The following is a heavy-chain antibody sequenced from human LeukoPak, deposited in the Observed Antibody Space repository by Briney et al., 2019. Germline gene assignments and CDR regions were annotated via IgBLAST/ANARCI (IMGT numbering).Heavy chain of an antibody. V-gene: IGHV4-61*02. D-gene: IGHD4-11*01. CDR2: IYTSGST. Sequence: PSETLSLTCTVSGGSISSGSYYWSWIRQPAGKGQEWIGRIYTSGSTNYNPSLKSRVTISVDTSKNQFSLKLSSVTAADTAVYYCARDLRGNYGILDYWGQGTLVTVSS. CDR3: ARDLRGNYGILDY. J-gene: IGHJ4*02. CDR1: GGSISSGSYY.